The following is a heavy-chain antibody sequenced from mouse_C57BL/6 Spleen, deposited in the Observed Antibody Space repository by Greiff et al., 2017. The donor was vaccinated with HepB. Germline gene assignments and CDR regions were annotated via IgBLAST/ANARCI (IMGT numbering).Heavy chain of an antibody. CDR3: ARKSHYYGSSYWFAY. CDR1: GFTFSDYG. J-gene: IGHJ3*01. CDR2: ISSGSSTI. D-gene: IGHD1-1*01. Sequence: EVMLVESGGGLVKPGGSLKLSCAASGFTFSDYGMHWVRQAPEKGLEWVAYISSGSSTIYYADTVKGRFTISRDNAKNTLFLQMTSLRSEDTAMYYCARKSHYYGSSYWFAYWGQGTLVTVSA. V-gene: IGHV5-17*01.